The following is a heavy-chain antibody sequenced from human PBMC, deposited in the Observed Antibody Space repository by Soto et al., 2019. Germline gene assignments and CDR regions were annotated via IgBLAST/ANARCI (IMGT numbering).Heavy chain of an antibody. V-gene: IGHV4-59*01. CDR2: IYYSGST. CDR3: AGGGLQLRFLEWFNY. D-gene: IGHD3-3*01. J-gene: IGHJ4*02. Sequence: SETLSLTCTVSGGSISSYYWSWIRQPPGKGLEWIGYIYYSGSTNYNPSLKSRVTISVDTSKNQFSLKPSSVTAADTAVYYCAGGGLQLRFLEWFNYWGQGTLVTVSS. CDR1: GGSISSYY.